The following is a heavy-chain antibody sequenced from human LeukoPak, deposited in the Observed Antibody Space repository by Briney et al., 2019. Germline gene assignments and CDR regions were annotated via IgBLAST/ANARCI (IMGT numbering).Heavy chain of an antibody. CDR1: GYTFTSYG. CDR2: ISAYNGNT. V-gene: IGHV1-18*01. J-gene: IGHJ4*02. CDR3: ARDRSPHQRHYSD. D-gene: IGHD2-15*01. Sequence: ASVKVSCKASGYTFTSYGISWVRQAPGQGREWMGWISAYNGNTNYAQKLQGRATMTTDTSTSTAYMELRSLRSDDTAVYYCARDRSPHQRHYSDWGQGTLVTVSS.